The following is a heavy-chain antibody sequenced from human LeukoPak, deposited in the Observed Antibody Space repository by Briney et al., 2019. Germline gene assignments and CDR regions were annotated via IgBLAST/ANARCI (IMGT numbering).Heavy chain of an antibody. CDR2: INSDGGST. D-gene: IGHD2-15*01. Sequence: GGSLRLSCAASGFTFSSYWMHWVRQAPGKGLVWVSRINSDGGSTSYADSVKGRFTISRDNAKNTLYLQMNSLRAEDTAVYYCARAWGVGYCSGGSCYGGFDYWGQGTLVTVSS. CDR1: GFTFSSYW. V-gene: IGHV3-74*01. CDR3: ARAWGVGYCSGGSCYGGFDY. J-gene: IGHJ4*02.